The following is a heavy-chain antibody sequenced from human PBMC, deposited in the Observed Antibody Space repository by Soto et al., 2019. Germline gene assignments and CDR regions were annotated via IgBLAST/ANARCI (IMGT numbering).Heavy chain of an antibody. V-gene: IGHV3-33*01. CDR1: GFTFSSYG. J-gene: IGHJ6*02. D-gene: IGHD6-13*01. CDR2: IWYDGSNK. CDR3: ARDGGAAGPGMDV. Sequence: GGSLRLSCAASGFTFSSYGMHWVRQAPGKGLEWVAVIWYDGSNKYYADSVKGRFTISRDNSKNTLYLQMNSLRAEDTAVYYCARDGGAAGPGMDVWGQGTTVTVSS.